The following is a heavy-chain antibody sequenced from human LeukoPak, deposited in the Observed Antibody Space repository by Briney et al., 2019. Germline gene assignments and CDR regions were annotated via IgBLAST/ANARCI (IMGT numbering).Heavy chain of an antibody. CDR2: IKQGGNEK. V-gene: IGHV3-7*01. CDR1: GFIFRNHW. D-gene: IGHD4-17*01. J-gene: IGHJ4*02. CDR3: ARGPNYGDRVDYFDY. Sequence: PGGSLRLSCAASGFIFRNHWMSWVRQVPGRGLEWVAHIKQGGNEKHYVDSVEGRFILSRDDSKNSLYLQMNSLRVDDSAVYYCARGPNYGDRVDYFDYWGQGTLVTVSS.